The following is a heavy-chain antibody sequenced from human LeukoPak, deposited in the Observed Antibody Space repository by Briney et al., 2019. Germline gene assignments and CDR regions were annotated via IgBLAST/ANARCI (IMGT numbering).Heavy chain of an antibody. D-gene: IGHD2/OR15-2a*01. J-gene: IGHJ4*02. CDR3: ARDYTLDY. V-gene: IGHV3-7*01. CDR2: IKQDGSEK. Sequence: GGSLRLSCAASGFTFSNYWMTWVRQAPGKGLEWVANIKQDGSEKYSVDSVKGRFTISRDNAKNSLYLQMNSLRAGGTAVYYCARDYTLDYWGQGTLVTVSS. CDR1: GFTFSNYW.